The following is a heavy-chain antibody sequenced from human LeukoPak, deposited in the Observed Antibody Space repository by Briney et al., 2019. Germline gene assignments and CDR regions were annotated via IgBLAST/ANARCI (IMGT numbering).Heavy chain of an antibody. V-gene: IGHV1-18*01. D-gene: IGHD2-2*01. CDR2: ISAYNGNT. CDR1: GYIFTSYG. Sequence: ASVKVSCKASGYIFTSYGISWVRQAPGQGLEWMGWISAYNGNTNYAQKLQGRVTMTTDTSTSTAYMELRSLRSDDTAVYYCARDLGYCSSTSCYASGYWGQGTLVTVSS. J-gene: IGHJ4*02. CDR3: ARDLGYCSSTSCYASGY.